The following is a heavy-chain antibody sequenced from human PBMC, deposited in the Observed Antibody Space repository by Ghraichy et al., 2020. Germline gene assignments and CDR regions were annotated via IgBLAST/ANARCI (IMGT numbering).Heavy chain of an antibody. Sequence: ASVKVSCKASGYTFTSYAMNWVRQAPGQGLEWMGWINTNTGNPTYAQGFTGRFVFSLDTSVSTAYLQISSLKAEDTAVYYCARSWDSSGWYYYGMDVWGQGTTVTVSS. V-gene: IGHV7-4-1*02. CDR1: GYTFTSYA. CDR2: INTNTGNP. D-gene: IGHD6-19*01. J-gene: IGHJ6*02. CDR3: ARSWDSSGWYYYGMDV.